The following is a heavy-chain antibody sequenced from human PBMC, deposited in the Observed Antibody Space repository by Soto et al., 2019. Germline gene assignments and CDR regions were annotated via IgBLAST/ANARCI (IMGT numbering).Heavy chain of an antibody. Sequence: QVQLQQWGAGLLKPSETLSLTCAVSGGSFTAYYWSWVRQSPDMRLEWIGEIHHSGSTTYNPSLESRVTISVETAKRQFSLELASVAAADTAVYYCVRGRRGDPWGQGTLVTVSS. V-gene: IGHV4-34*01. CDR1: GGSFTAYY. J-gene: IGHJ5*02. CDR3: VRGRRGDP. D-gene: IGHD3-10*01. CDR2: IHHSGST.